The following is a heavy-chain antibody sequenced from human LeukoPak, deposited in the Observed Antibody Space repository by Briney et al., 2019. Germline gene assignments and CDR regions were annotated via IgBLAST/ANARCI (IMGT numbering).Heavy chain of an antibody. D-gene: IGHD3-10*01. J-gene: IGHJ4*02. Sequence: QPGRSLRLSCAASGFTFSSYAMYWVRQAPGKGLEWVAVISYDGSNKYYADSVKGRFTISRDNSKNTLYLQMNSLRAEDTAVYYCAKDLGFGDLSMGRFDYWGQGTLVTVSS. CDR2: ISYDGSNK. CDR1: GFTFSSYA. V-gene: IGHV3-30-3*01. CDR3: AKDLGFGDLSMGRFDY.